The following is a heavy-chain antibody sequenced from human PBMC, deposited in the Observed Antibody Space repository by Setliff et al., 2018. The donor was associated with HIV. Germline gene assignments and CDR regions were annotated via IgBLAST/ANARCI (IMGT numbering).Heavy chain of an antibody. CDR3: VREGVYYSGSTYYLAAFDI. V-gene: IGHV3-74*01. CDR1: GFTFSAYG. D-gene: IGHD2-15*01. Sequence: PGGSLRLSCVASGFTFSAYGMHWVRQVPGMGPVWVSNIKSDGSMTNYADSVKGRFTISRDNAKNTLYLQMNSLRAEDTAVYYCVREGVYYSGSTYYLAAFDIWGQGTTVTVSS. CDR2: IKSDGSMT. J-gene: IGHJ3*02.